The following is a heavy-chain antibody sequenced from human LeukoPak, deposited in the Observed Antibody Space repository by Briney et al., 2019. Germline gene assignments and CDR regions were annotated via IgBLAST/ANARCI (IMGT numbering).Heavy chain of an antibody. CDR1: GGSISSYY. CDR2: IYTSGST. D-gene: IGHD2-2*01. CDR3: ARDRALYCSSTSCSLGGWFDP. Sequence: SETLSLTCTVSGGSISSYYWSWIPQPAGKGLEWIGRIYTSGSTNYNPSLKGRVTMSVDTSKNQFSLKLSSVTAADTAVYYCARDRALYCSSTSCSLGGWFDPWGQGTLVTVSS. V-gene: IGHV4-4*07. J-gene: IGHJ5*02.